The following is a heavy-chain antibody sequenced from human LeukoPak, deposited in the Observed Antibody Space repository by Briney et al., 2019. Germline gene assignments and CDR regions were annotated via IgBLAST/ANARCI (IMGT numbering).Heavy chain of an antibody. Sequence: ASVKISCKASGYTFTSYDINWVRQATVQGLEWMGWMNPNSGNTGYAQKFQGRVTMTRNTSISTAYMELSSLRSEDTAVYYCARGSRYGSGSYCGYWGQGTLVTVSS. CDR2: MNPNSGNT. J-gene: IGHJ4*02. V-gene: IGHV1-8*01. CDR3: ARGSRYGSGSYCGY. D-gene: IGHD3-10*01. CDR1: GYTFTSYD.